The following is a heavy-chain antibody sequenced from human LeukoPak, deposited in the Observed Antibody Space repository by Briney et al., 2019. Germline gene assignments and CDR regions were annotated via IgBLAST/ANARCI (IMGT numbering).Heavy chain of an antibody. V-gene: IGHV4-39*07. Sequence: SETLSLTCTVSGGSISSSSYYWGWIRQPPGKGLEWIGSIYYSGSTYYNPSLKSRVTISVDTSKNQFSLKLSSVTAADTAVYYCARGNYYGSGSATIWGQGTLVTVSS. D-gene: IGHD3-10*01. CDR1: GGSISSSSYY. J-gene: IGHJ4*02. CDR3: ARGNYYGSGSATI. CDR2: IYYSGST.